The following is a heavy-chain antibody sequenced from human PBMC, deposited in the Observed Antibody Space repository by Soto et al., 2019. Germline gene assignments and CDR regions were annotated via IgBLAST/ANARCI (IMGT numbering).Heavy chain of an antibody. CDR1: GYSFTSYW. V-gene: IGHV5-51*01. CDR3: ARALFGGSPNNWFDP. D-gene: IGHD3-3*01. CDR2: IYPGDSDT. J-gene: IGHJ5*02. Sequence: GESLKISCKGSGYSFTSYWIGWVRQMPGKGLEWMGIIYPGDSDTRYSPSFQGQVTISADKSISTAYLQWSSLKASDTAMYYCARALFGGSPNNWFDPWGQGTLFTVSS.